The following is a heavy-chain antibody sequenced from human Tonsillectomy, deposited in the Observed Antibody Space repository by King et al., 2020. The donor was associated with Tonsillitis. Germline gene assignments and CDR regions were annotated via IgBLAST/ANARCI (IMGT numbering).Heavy chain of an antibody. D-gene: IGHD2-15*01. J-gene: IGHJ4*02. CDR3: ARTDSRSVYY. Sequence: VQLVESGGGLVLPGGSLRLSCAASGFTFSTYGMNWVRQAPGKGLQWVSYISSDGHTMYYEDSLKGRFIISRDNAKNSLYLQMNSLRAEDTAVYYCARTDSRSVYYWGQGTLVTVSS. CDR2: ISSDGHTM. CDR1: GFTFSTYG. V-gene: IGHV3-48*03.